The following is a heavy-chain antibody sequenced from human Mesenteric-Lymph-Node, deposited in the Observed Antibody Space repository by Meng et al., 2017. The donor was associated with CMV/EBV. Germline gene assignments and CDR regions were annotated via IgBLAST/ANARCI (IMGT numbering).Heavy chain of an antibody. D-gene: IGHD4-17*01. CDR2: IIPILGIA. V-gene: IGHV1-69*10. CDR1: GGTFSSYA. J-gene: IGHJ6*02. Sequence: SVKVSCKASGGTFSSYAISWVRQAPGQGLEWMGGIIPILGIANYAQKFQGRVTITADKSTSTAYMELSSLRSEDTAVYYCARVSSGDYLINYYYYGMDVWGQGTTVTVFS. CDR3: ARVSSGDYLINYYYYGMDV.